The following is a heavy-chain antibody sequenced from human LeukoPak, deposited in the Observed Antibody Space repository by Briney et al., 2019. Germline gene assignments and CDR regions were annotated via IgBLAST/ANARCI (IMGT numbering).Heavy chain of an antibody. D-gene: IGHD2-15*01. J-gene: IGHJ3*02. CDR1: GYTFTSYG. V-gene: IGHV1-18*01. CDR3: AKNLCSGGSYYPGNVAFNI. Sequence: SEKVSCKASGYTFTSYGISWVRQAPGQGLEWMGWISAYNGNTNYAQKLQGRVTMTTDTSTSTAYMELRSLRSYNTAAYYFAKNLCSGGSYYPGNVAFNIWDQGTMVTVFS. CDR2: ISAYNGNT.